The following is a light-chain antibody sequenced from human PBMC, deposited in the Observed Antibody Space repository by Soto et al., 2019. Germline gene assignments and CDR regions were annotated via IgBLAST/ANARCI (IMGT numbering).Light chain of an antibody. CDR3: CSYARSGTSV. CDR2: EGS. CDR1: SSDVGSYNL. Sequence: QSALTQPASVSGSPGQSITIACTGTSSDVGSYNLVSWYQQRPGKAPKLIIYEGSKRPSGVSIRFSASKSGNTASLTISGLQAEDESDYYCCSYARSGTSVFGTGTKLTVL. J-gene: IGLJ1*01. V-gene: IGLV2-23*01.